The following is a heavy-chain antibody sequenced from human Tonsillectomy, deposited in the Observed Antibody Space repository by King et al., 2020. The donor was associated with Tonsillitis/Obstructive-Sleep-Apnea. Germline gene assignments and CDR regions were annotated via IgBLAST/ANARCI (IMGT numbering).Heavy chain of an antibody. CDR2: INSDGSST. Sequence: VQLVESGGGLAQPGGSLRLSCAASGVTFSSYWMHWVRQAPGKGLVWVSRINSDGSSTRYADSVKGRFTITRDNAKNTLYFQMNSLRAEDTAVYYCARVKGEWSDVFDIWGQGTMVTVS. V-gene: IGHV3-74*01. CDR1: GVTFSSYW. CDR3: ARVKGEWSDVFDI. D-gene: IGHD3-16*01. J-gene: IGHJ3*02.